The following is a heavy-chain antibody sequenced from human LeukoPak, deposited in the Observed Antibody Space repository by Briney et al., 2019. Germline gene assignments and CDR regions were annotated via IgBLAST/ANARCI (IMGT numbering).Heavy chain of an antibody. CDR1: GYTFTSYG. Sequence: ASVKVSCKASGYTFTSYGISWVRQAPGQGLEWMGWISAYNGNTNYAQKLQGRVTMTTDTSTSTAYMELRSLRSDDTAVYYCARVLRYDSNGWQSDAFDIWGQGTMVTISS. CDR2: ISAYNGNT. D-gene: IGHD6-19*01. J-gene: IGHJ3*02. CDR3: ARVLRYDSNGWQSDAFDI. V-gene: IGHV1-18*01.